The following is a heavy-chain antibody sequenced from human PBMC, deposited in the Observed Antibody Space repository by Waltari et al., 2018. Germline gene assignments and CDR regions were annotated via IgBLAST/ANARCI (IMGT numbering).Heavy chain of an antibody. CDR3: ARGVVVPAAIGDAFDI. J-gene: IGHJ3*02. CDR1: GGSISSSY. CDR2: IYTSGST. V-gene: IGHV4-4*07. D-gene: IGHD2-2*02. Sequence: QVQLQESGPGLVKPSATLSLTCTVSGGSISSSYWSWIRQPAGKGLEWIGRIYTSGSTNYNPSLKSRVTMSVDTSKNQFSLKLSSVTAADTAVYYCARGVVVPAAIGDAFDIWDQGTMVTVSS.